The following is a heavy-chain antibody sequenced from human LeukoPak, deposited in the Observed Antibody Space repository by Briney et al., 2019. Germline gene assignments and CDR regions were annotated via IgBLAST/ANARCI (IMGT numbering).Heavy chain of an antibody. CDR2: ISAYNGNT. V-gene: IGHV1-18*01. Sequence: ASVKVSCKASGYTFTSYGMSWVRQAPGQGLEGVGWISAYNGNTNYAQKLQGRVTMTTDTSTSKAYMELKMLRSDDTAVYYCAREGSYYYDSSGYSSFDYWGQETLVTVSS. D-gene: IGHD3-22*01. CDR3: AREGSYYYDSSGYSSFDY. CDR1: GYTFTSYG. J-gene: IGHJ4*02.